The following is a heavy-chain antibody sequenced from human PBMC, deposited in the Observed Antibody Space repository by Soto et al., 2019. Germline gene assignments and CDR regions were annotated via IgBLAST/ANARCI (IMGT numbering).Heavy chain of an antibody. D-gene: IGHD3-10*01. CDR2: IYYSGST. J-gene: IGHJ6*03. CDR3: ATDYYGSGSYWGDYYYYMDV. V-gene: IGHV4-59*08. CDR1: GGSISSYY. Sequence: QVQLQESGPGLVKPSETLSLTCTVSGGSISSYYWSWIRQPPGKGLEWIGYIYYSGSTNYNPSLNTRATISVDTSKNRFSLKLSSVTAADTAVYYCATDYYGSGSYWGDYYYYMDVWGKGTTVTVSS.